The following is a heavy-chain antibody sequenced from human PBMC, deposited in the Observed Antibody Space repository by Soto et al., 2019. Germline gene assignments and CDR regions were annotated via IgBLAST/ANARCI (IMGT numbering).Heavy chain of an antibody. CDR3: ASGEAVAGHPRFYYGMDV. CDR1: GGSVSSGSYY. Sequence: SEILSLTCTVSGGSVSSGSYYWSWIRQPPGKGLEWIGYIYYSGSTNYNPSLKSRVTISVDTSKNQFSLKLSSVTAADTAVYYCASGEAVAGHPRFYYGMDVWGQGTTVTVSS. CDR2: IYYSGST. J-gene: IGHJ6*02. D-gene: IGHD6-19*01. V-gene: IGHV4-61*01.